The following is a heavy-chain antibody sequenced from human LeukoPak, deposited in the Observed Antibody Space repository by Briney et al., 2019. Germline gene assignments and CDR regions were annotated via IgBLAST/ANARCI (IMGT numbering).Heavy chain of an antibody. V-gene: IGHV3-74*01. Sequence: GSLRLSCAASGFTFSSYWMHWVRQAPGKGLVWVSRINSDGSSTSYADSVKGRFTISRDNAKNTLYLQMNSLRAEDTAVYYCARDHGWYSYFDYWGQGTLVTVSS. D-gene: IGHD6-19*01. CDR2: INSDGSST. CDR1: GFTFSSYW. J-gene: IGHJ4*02. CDR3: ARDHGWYSYFDY.